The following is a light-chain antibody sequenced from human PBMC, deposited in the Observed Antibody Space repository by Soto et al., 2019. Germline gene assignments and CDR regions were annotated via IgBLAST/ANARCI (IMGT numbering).Light chain of an antibody. V-gene: IGKV3-15*01. Sequence: EMVMTQSPATLSVSPGERATLSCRASQSVSSNLAWYQQKPGQAPRLLIYGASTRATGIPARFSGSGYGTEFTLTISSLQSEDFAVYYCQQYNSWPPFTFGPGTRVDIK. J-gene: IGKJ3*01. CDR2: GAS. CDR3: QQYNSWPPFT. CDR1: QSVSSN.